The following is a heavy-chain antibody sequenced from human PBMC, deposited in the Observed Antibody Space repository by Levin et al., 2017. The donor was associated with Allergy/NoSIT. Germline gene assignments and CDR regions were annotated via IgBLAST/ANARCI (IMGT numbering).Heavy chain of an antibody. CDR3: AKDASDSILWFGELSKFDY. D-gene: IGHD3-10*01. CDR1: GFTFSSYA. V-gene: IGHV3-23*01. Sequence: GGSLRLSCAASGFTFSSYAMSWVRQAPGKGLEWVSAISGSGGSTYYADSVKGRFTISRDNSKNTLYLQMNSLRAEDTAVYYCAKDASDSILWFGELSKFDYWGQGTLVTVSS. CDR2: ISGSGGST. J-gene: IGHJ4*02.